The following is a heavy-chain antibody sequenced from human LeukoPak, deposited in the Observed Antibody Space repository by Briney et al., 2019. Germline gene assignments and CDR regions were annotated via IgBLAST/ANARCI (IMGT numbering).Heavy chain of an antibody. J-gene: IGHJ4*02. V-gene: IGHV3-11*04. CDR3: LRGDRRDY. Sequence: PGGSLRLSCAASGFTFSDYYMSWIRQAPGKGLEWVSSIDNSGGYMFYADSVKGRFIISRDNAKDSLYLQMNSLRVEDTAVYYCLRGDRRDYWGQGTLVTVSS. CDR2: IDNSGGYM. CDR1: GFTFSDYY.